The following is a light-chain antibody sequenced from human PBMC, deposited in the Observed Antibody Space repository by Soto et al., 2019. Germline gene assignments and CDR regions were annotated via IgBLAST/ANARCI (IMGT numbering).Light chain of an antibody. V-gene: IGKV1-33*01. Sequence: DIPMTQSPSSLSASVGDRVTITCQASQYISNYLNWYQQKPGKAPKLLIYDASNLETGVTSRFSGSGSGTDFTFTISSMQPEDIANYYCQQYDNLPYTFGQGTKLEIK. CDR1: QYISNY. J-gene: IGKJ2*01. CDR2: DAS. CDR3: QQYDNLPYT.